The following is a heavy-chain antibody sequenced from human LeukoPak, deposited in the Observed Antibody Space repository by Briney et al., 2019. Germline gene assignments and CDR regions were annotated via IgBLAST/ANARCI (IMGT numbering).Heavy chain of an antibody. CDR2: MNPNSGNT. CDR1: GYTFTNYD. V-gene: IGHV1-8*01. D-gene: IGHD7-27*01. J-gene: IGHJ4*02. CDR3: ARNLPSTGDFDY. Sequence: ASVKVSYKASGYTFTNYDINWVRQATGQGFEWLGWMNPNSGNTGYAQKFQGRVTMTRITSISTAYMELSGLTSEDTAVYYCARNLPSTGDFDYWGQGTLVSVSS.